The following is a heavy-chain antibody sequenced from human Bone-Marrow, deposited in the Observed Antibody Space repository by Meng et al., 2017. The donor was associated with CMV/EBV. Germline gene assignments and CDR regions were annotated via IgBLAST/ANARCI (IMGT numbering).Heavy chain of an antibody. CDR3: AREEYDILTGYSGMPLIDY. V-gene: IGHV3-7*01. CDR2: IKEDGSEG. CDR1: GFAFSRYW. D-gene: IGHD3-9*01. Sequence: GESLKISCAASGFAFSRYWMTWVRQAPGKGLEWVANIKEDGSEGYYVDSVKGRFTISRDNAKKSLYLQMNSLRPEDTAVYYCAREEYDILTGYSGMPLIDYWGQGTLVTVSS. J-gene: IGHJ4*02.